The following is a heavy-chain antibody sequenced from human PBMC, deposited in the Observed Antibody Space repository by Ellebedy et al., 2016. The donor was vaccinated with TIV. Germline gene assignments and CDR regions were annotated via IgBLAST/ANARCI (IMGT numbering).Heavy chain of an antibody. J-gene: IGHJ5*02. CDR2: INSDGSST. V-gene: IGHV3-74*01. CDR1: GFTFSSYW. CDR3: AIVIYCSCGRCYSGWFDP. D-gene: IGHD2-15*01. Sequence: GESLKISCAASGFTFSSYWMHWVRQAPGKGLVWVSRINSDGSSTSYADSVNGRFTISRDNAKNTLYLQMNCLRAEDTAVYYGAIVIYCSCGRCYSGWFDPWGQGTLVTVSS.